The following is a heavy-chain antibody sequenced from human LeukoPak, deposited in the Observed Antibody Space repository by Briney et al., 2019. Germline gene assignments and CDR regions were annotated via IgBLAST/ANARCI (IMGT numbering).Heavy chain of an antibody. Sequence: ASVTVSCKASGYTFTNYGVNWVRQAPGQGLEWMGWISTYNGNTNYAQKLQGRVTMTTDTSTSTAYMELRSLRSDDTAVYYCARGGWYGWAKYNWFDPWGQGTLVTVSS. CDR2: ISTYNGNT. CDR1: GYTFTNYG. D-gene: IGHD6-19*01. J-gene: IGHJ5*02. CDR3: ARGGWYGWAKYNWFDP. V-gene: IGHV1-18*01.